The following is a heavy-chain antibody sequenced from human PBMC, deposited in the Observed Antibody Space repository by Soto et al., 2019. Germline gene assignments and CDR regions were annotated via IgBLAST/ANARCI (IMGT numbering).Heavy chain of an antibody. V-gene: IGHV3-23*01. CDR3: AKDPGPRLEGPTRVFDF. CDR1: GFTFSSYA. CDR2: MTGGGGVDNT. J-gene: IGHJ4*02. D-gene: IGHD6-19*01. Sequence: GGSLILSCAASGFTFSSYAMSWVRQAPGEGLEWVSGMTGGGGVDNTYYADSVKGRFTISRDNSKNTLFLQMNSLRPEDTAVYYCAKDPGPRLEGPTRVFDFWGPGTLVTVSS.